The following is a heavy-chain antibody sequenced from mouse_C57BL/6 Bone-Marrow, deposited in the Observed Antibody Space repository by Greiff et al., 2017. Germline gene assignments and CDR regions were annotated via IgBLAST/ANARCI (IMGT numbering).Heavy chain of an antibody. Sequence: VQLQQSGAELARPGASVKLSCKASGYTFTSYGISWVKQRTGQGLEWIGEIYPRSGTTYYNEKFKGKATLTAVKSSSTAYMELRSLTSEDSAVYFCARAPLYYYGLYWGQGTTLTVSS. CDR2: IYPRSGTT. V-gene: IGHV1-81*01. D-gene: IGHD1-1*01. J-gene: IGHJ2*01. CDR3: ARAPLYYYGLY. CDR1: GYTFTSYG.